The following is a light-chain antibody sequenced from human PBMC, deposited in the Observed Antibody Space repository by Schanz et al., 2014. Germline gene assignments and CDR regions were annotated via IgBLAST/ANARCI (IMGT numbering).Light chain of an antibody. CDR1: QSVSHY. CDR2: DAS. Sequence: EIVLTQSPATLSLSPGERATLSCRASQSVSHYLAWYQQKPGQSPRLLIYDASHRATGIPARFSGSGSGTDFTLTISSLEPEDFAVYYCQQRTNWSGTFGQGTKVEIK. J-gene: IGKJ1*01. CDR3: QQRTNWSGT. V-gene: IGKV3-11*01.